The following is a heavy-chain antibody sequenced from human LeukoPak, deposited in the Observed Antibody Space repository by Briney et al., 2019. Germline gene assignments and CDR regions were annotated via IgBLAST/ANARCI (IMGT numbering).Heavy chain of an antibody. CDR3: ARGRDDVSTRKQKGGFDL. Sequence: SETLSLTCAVSGASISSGSYYGSWIRQPAGKGLEWIGRVYASGRTNNKSSFLSRVTISRDTSKSQFSLKLTSVTAEDTALYYCARGRDDVSTRKQKGGFDLWGQGILVSVSS. D-gene: IGHD3-9*01. V-gene: IGHV4-61*02. CDR2: VYASGRT. J-gene: IGHJ4*02. CDR1: GASISSGSYY.